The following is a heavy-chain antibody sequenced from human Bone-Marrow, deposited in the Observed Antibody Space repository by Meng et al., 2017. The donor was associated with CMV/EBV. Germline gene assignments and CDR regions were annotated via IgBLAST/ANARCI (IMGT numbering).Heavy chain of an antibody. CDR1: GYTFSNYG. CDR3: ASSIAVAGTPFDY. CDR2: IIPIFGTA. D-gene: IGHD6-19*01. V-gene: IGHV1-69*05. Sequence: SVKVSCKASGYTFSNYGFSWVRQAPGQGLEWMGGIIPIFGTANYAQKFQGRVTITTDESTSTAYMELSSLRSEDTAVYYCASSIAVAGTPFDYWGQGTLVTVSS. J-gene: IGHJ4*02.